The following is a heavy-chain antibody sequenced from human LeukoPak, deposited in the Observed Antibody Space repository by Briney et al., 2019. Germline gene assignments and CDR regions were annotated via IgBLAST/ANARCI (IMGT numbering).Heavy chain of an antibody. CDR1: GFTFGSCK. CDR3: ARGAVDASGSD. J-gene: IGHJ4*02. D-gene: IGHD3-10*01. V-gene: IGHV3-48*03. CDR2: ISSSGSTI. Sequence: GGSLRLSCAASGFTFGSCKMNWARRAPGKGLEWVSYISSSGSTIYYADYVKGRFTISRDNAKNSLYLQMNSLRAEDTAVYYCARGAVDASGSDWGQGTLVIVSS.